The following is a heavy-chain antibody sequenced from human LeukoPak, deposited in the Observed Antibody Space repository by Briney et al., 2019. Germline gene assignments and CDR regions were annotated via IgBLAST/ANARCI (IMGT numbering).Heavy chain of an antibody. CDR1: GGSISNYY. J-gene: IGHJ4*02. CDR2: IYYSGST. D-gene: IGHD6-19*01. Sequence: SETLSLTCTVSGGSISNYYWNWIRQPPGKGLEFIGYIYYSGSTTYNPSLKSRVTISVDTSKNQFSLKLISVTAADTAVYYCARRGYSSGWYYFDYWGQGTLVTVPS. V-gene: IGHV4-59*08. CDR3: ARRGYSSGWYYFDY.